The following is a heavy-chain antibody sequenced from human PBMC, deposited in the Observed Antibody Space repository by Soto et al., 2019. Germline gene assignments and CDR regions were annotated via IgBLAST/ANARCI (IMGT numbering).Heavy chain of an antibody. CDR2: ISDHNGNT. CDR1: GYTFTSYG. V-gene: IGHV1-18*01. D-gene: IGHD1-1*01. CDR3: PRGRYGDY. Sequence: QVHLVQSGAEVKKPGASVKVSCKASGYTFTSYGITWVRQAPGQGLEWMGWISDHNGNTDYAQKLQGRVIVTRDPSTSTAYMELRSLISDDTAVYYCPRGRYGDYWGQGARVTVSS. J-gene: IGHJ4*02.